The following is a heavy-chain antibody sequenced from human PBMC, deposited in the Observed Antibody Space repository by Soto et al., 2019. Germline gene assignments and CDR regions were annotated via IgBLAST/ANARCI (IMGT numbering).Heavy chain of an antibody. CDR1: GFTFSSYA. CDR3: ADVLLWFGESTTLDY. D-gene: IGHD3-10*01. Sequence: GGSLRLSCAASGFTFSSYAMIWVRQAPGKGLEWVSAISGSGGSTYYADSVKGRFTISRDNSKNTLYLQMNSLRAEDTAVYYCADVLLWFGESTTLDYWGQGTLVTVSS. V-gene: IGHV3-23*01. J-gene: IGHJ4*02. CDR2: ISGSGGST.